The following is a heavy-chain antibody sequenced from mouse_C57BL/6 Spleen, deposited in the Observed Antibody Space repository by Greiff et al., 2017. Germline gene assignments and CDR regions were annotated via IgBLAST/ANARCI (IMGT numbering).Heavy chain of an antibody. CDR3: ARSFYYDYDGGFAY. CDR1: GFTFSDYY. V-gene: IGHV5-16*01. J-gene: IGHJ3*01. D-gene: IGHD2-4*01. CDR2: INYDGSST. Sequence: EVKLVESEGGLVQPGSSMKLSCTASGFTFSDYYMAWVRQVPEKGLEWVANINYDGSSTYYLDSLKSRFIISRDNAKNILYLQMSSLKSEDTATYYCARSFYYDYDGGFAYWGQGTLVTVSA.